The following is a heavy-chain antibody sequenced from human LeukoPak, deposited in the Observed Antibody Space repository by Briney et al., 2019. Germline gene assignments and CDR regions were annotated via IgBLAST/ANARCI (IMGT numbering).Heavy chain of an antibody. CDR1: GFTFSSYS. V-gene: IGHV3-21*01. J-gene: IGHJ4*02. Sequence: GGSLRLSCAASGFTFSSYSMNWVRQAPGKGLEWVSSISSSSSYIYYADSVKGRFTISRDNDKSSLYLQMNSLRGEDTAVYFCARVGGSWELILWGQGTLVTVS. CDR2: ISSSSSYI. D-gene: IGHD2-15*01. CDR3: ARVGGSWELIL.